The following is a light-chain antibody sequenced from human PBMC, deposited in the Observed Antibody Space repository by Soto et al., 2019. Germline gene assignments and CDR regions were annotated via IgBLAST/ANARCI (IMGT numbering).Light chain of an antibody. CDR3: CSYAGITSLYV. CDR2: EAR. J-gene: IGLJ1*01. Sequence: QSVLSQPASLSGSPGQTITISCTGTRSDVGGYNLVSWYEHNSGKDPELIRSEARQRTSRVSHRFSSSKSGNTASLTISGLQAEDEAEYYCCSYAGITSLYVFGPATKVTVL. CDR1: RSDVGGYNL. V-gene: IGLV2-23*01.